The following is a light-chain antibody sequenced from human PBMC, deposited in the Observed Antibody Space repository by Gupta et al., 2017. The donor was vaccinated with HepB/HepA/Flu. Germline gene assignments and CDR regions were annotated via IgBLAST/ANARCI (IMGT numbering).Light chain of an antibody. J-gene: IGKJ4*01. CDR2: GVS. CDR3: TQRRAFPLT. Sequence: DIVMTQPPLSLPVPRGEPAPIFCSSSQSFFALDWYLQKPGQSPQLLIYGVSNRASGVPDRFSGSGSGTDFTLHISRVEAEDVGVHYCTQRRAFPLTFGGGTKVEIK. CDR1: QSFFA. V-gene: IGKV2-40*01.